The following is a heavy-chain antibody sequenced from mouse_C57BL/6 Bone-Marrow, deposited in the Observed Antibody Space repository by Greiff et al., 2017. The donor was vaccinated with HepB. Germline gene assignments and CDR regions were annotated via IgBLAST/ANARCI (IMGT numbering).Heavy chain of an antibody. CDR3: ARIGGWLLPWFAY. J-gene: IGHJ3*01. CDR1: GYAFSSYW. D-gene: IGHD2-3*01. Sequence: QVQLQQSGAELVKPGASVKISCKASGYAFSSYWMNWVKQRPGKGLEWIGQIYPGDGDTNYNGKFKGKATLTADKSSSTAYMQLSSLTSEDSAVYFCARIGGWLLPWFAYWGQGTLVTVSA. V-gene: IGHV1-80*01. CDR2: IYPGDGDT.